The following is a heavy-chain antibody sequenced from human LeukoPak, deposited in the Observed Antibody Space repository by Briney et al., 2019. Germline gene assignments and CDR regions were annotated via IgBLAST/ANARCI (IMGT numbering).Heavy chain of an antibody. CDR1: GGSISSYY. J-gene: IGHJ1*01. D-gene: IGHD3-22*01. V-gene: IGHV4-59*01. CDR3: ARDQDSSGYS. CDR2: IYYSGST. Sequence: PETLSLTCTVSGGSISSYYWSWIRQPPGKGLEWIGCIYYSGSTNYNPSLKGRVTISVDTSKNQFSLKLSSVTAADTAVYYCARDQDSSGYSWGQGTLVTVSS.